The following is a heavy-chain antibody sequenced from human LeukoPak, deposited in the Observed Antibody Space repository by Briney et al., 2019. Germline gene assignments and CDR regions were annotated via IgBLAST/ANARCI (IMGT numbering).Heavy chain of an antibody. V-gene: IGHV3-23*01. CDR1: GFTFSSSA. J-gene: IGHJ6*03. CDR2: ISGSGSGGST. Sequence: GGSLRLSCAASGFTFSSSAMSWVRQAPGKGLEWVSNISGSGSGGSTYYADSVKGRFTISRDNAKNSLYLQMNSLRAEDTAVYYCARVPDYYYYMDVWGKGTTVTVSS. CDR3: ARVPDYYYYMDV.